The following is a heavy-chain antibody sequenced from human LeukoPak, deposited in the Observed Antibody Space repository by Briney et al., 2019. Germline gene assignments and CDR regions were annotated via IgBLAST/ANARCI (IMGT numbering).Heavy chain of an antibody. CDR2: IKSKTDGGTT. CDR3: TTVLYYYGSGGATYYYYGMDV. J-gene: IGHJ6*04. Sequence: GGSLRLSCAASGFTFSNAWMSWVRQAPGKGLGWVGRIKSKTDGGTTDYAAPVKGRFTISRDDSKNTLYLQMNSLKTEDTAVYYCTTVLYYYGSGGATYYYYGMDVWGKGTTVTVSS. D-gene: IGHD3-10*01. CDR1: GFTFSNAW. V-gene: IGHV3-15*01.